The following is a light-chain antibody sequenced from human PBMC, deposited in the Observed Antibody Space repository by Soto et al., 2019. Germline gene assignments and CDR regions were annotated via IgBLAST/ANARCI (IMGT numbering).Light chain of an antibody. J-gene: IGKJ3*01. CDR2: DSS. CDR3: QHRSNLPFT. CDR1: QSVGSY. Sequence: EIVLTQSPATLSLSPGESGTLSCRASQSVGSYLAWYQQKPGQAPRLLIYDSSNTAPGIPARFSGRGSGTDFTLTISNVEPEDFAVYYCQHRSNLPFTFGHGTKV. V-gene: IGKV3-11*01.